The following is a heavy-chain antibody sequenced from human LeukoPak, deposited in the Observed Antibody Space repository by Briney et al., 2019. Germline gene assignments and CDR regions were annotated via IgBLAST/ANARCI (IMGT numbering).Heavy chain of an antibody. J-gene: IGHJ6*02. CDR2: INSSSSTI. V-gene: IGHV3-48*02. Sequence: GGSLRLSCAASGFTFSSYSMNWVRQAPGKGVEWVSYINSSSSTIYYADSVKGRFTISRDNAKNSLYLQMNSLRDEDTAVYYCAREPTHYDILTGYPTYFGMDVWGQGTTVTVSS. CDR1: GFTFSSYS. CDR3: AREPTHYDILTGYPTYFGMDV. D-gene: IGHD3-9*01.